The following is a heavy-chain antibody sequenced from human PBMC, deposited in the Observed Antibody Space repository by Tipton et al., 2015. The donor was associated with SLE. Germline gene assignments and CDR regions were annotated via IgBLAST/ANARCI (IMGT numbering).Heavy chain of an antibody. CDR2: INHSGSA. CDR3: VRLQFIFAGMDV. V-gene: IGHV4-34*01. CDR1: GGSISSYY. J-gene: IGHJ6*04. D-gene: IGHD3-3*01. Sequence: TLSLTCTVSGGSISSYYWIWIRQPPGKGLEWIGEINHSGSANYNPSLKSRVTISVDSSKNQFSLRLSSVTAADTAVYYCVRLQFIFAGMDVWGKGTTVTVSS.